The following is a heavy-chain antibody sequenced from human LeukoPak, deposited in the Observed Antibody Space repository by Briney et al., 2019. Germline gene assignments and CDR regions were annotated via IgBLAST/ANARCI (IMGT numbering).Heavy chain of an antibody. Sequence: ASVKVSCKSSGYTFTGYYMHWVRQAPGEGLEWTGWINPNSGGTNYAQKFQGRVTMTRDTSISTAYMELSRLRSDDTAVYYCAKDSEYDSSGYWGCWGQGTLVTVSS. V-gene: IGHV1-2*02. J-gene: IGHJ4*02. CDR2: INPNSGGT. CDR3: AKDSEYDSSGYWGC. CDR1: GYTFTGYY. D-gene: IGHD3-22*01.